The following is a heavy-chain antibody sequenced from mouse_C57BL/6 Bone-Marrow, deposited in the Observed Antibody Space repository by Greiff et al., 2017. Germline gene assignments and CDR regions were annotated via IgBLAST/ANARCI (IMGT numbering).Heavy chain of an antibody. CDR1: GYTFTDYY. J-gene: IGHJ4*01. Sequence: VQLQQSGPELVKPGASVKISCKASGYTFTDYYMNWVKQSHGKSLEWIGDINPNNGGTSYNQKFKGKATLTVDKSSSTAYMELRSLTSEDSAVYYCARENGNYPYAMDYGGQGTSVTVSS. CDR3: ARENGNYPYAMDY. V-gene: IGHV1-26*01. D-gene: IGHD2-1*01. CDR2: INPNNGGT.